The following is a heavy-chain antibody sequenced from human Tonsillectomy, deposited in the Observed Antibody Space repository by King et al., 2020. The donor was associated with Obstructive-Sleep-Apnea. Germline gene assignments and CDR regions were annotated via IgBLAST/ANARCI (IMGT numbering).Heavy chain of an antibody. Sequence: VQLVESGGGLVKPGGSLRLACAASGFTFTNAWMSWVRQAPGKGLEWVGRIKSQTDGGATDYAAPVKGRFTISRDESKTTVYLQMNSLKIEDTAVYFCSYYYDSSGDPSFDYWGQGTLVTVSS. J-gene: IGHJ4*02. D-gene: IGHD3-22*01. V-gene: IGHV3-15*01. CDR1: GFTFTNAW. CDR2: IKSQTDGGAT. CDR3: SYYYDSSGDPSFDY.